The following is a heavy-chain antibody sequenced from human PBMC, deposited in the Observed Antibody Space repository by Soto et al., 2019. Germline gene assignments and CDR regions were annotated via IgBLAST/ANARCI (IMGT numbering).Heavy chain of an antibody. CDR3: AKEEGLWPRGSGGY. J-gene: IGHJ4*02. D-gene: IGHD2-15*01. Sequence: GGSLRLSCAASGFTFSSYAMSWVRQAPGRGLEWVSAISGSGGSTHYADSVKGRFTISRDNSKNTLYLQINSLRAEDTAVYYCAKEEGLWPRGSGGYWGQGTLVTVSS. V-gene: IGHV3-23*01. CDR1: GFTFSSYA. CDR2: ISGSGGST.